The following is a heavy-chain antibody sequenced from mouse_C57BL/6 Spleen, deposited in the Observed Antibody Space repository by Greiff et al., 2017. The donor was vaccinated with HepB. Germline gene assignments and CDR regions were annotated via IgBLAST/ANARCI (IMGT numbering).Heavy chain of an antibody. CDR2: IDPSDSYT. CDR1: GYTFTSYW. CDR3: AREENYGSSYLDY. J-gene: IGHJ2*01. Sequence: QVQLQQPGAELVMPGASVKLSCKASGYTFTSYWMHWVKQRPGQGLEWIGEIDPSDSYTNYNQKIKGKSTLTVDKSTSTAYMQLSSLTSEDSAVYYCAREENYGSSYLDYWGQGTTLTVSS. V-gene: IGHV1-69*01. D-gene: IGHD1-1*01.